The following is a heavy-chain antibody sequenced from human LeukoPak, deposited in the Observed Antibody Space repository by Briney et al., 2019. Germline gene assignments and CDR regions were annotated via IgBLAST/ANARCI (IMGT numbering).Heavy chain of an antibody. V-gene: IGHV3-74*01. D-gene: IGHD3-22*01. J-gene: IGHJ4*02. Sequence: GGSLRLSCAASGFTFSSYWMHWVRQAPGKGLVWASRINSDGSSTSYADSVKGRFTISRDNAKNTLYLQMNSLRAEDTAVYYCARVNLGYYDSSGLLTDYWGQGTLVTVSS. CDR3: ARVNLGYYDSSGLLTDY. CDR2: INSDGSST. CDR1: GFTFSSYW.